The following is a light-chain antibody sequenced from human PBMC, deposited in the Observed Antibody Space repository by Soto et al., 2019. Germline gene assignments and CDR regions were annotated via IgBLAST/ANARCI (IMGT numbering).Light chain of an antibody. J-gene: IGKJ4*01. CDR3: QQYASSPLT. V-gene: IGKV3D-20*01. CDR1: QTITSGY. Sequence: EIVLTQSPATLSLSPGERATLSCGASQTITSGYLAWYQLRPGLAPRLLFYDASNRATGIPDRFSGSGSGTDFTLTISGLEPEDFAVYFCQQYASSPLTFGGGTKVEIK. CDR2: DAS.